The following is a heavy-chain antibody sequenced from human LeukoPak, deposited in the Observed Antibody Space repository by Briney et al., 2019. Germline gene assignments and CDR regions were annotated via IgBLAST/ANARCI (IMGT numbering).Heavy chain of an antibody. CDR2: ASNSGTT. D-gene: IGHD3-22*01. V-gene: IGHV4-59*08. J-gene: IGHJ4*02. CDR1: GGSISHYY. CDR3: ARHHSSAYPFDY. Sequence: SETLSLTCTVSGGSISHYYWSWIRQSPGKGLEWIGYASNSGTTNYRPSLRSRVTVSVDTSQNHVSLKLTSMTAADTGLYYCARHHSSAYPFDYWGQGTLVTVSS.